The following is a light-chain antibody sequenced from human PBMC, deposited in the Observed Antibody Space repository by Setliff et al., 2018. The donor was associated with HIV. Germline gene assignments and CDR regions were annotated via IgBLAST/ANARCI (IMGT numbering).Light chain of an antibody. CDR1: SSDIGVSKY. V-gene: IGLV2-14*01. CDR3: GSYKTGNTLV. J-gene: IGLJ3*02. CDR2: EVI. Sequence: QSVLTQPASVSGSPGQSITISCTGTSSDIGVSKYVSWYQQHPGRAPKLMIFEVINRPSGVSDRFSGSKSGNTASLTISGLQAEDEADYYCGSYKTGNTLVFGGGTKVTVL.